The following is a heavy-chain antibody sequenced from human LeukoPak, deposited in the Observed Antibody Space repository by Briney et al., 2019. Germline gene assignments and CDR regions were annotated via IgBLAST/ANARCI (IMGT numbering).Heavy chain of an antibody. CDR2: IKSKSDGGTI. CDR3: TTRRQDGW. Sequence: GGSLRLSCVGSGFTFSDAWRSWVRQAPGKGLEWVGRIKSKSDGGTIDYAAPVKGRFTISRDDSRNTLYLQMNSLTTEDTAVYYCTTRRQDGWWGQGTLVTVS. D-gene: IGHD2-15*01. J-gene: IGHJ4*02. CDR1: GFTFSDAW. V-gene: IGHV3-15*01.